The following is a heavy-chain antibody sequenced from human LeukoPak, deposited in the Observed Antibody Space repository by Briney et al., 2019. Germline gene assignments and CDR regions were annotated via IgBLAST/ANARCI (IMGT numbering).Heavy chain of an antibody. CDR2: ISYDGSNK. Sequence: PGGSLRLPCAASGFTFSSYGMHWVRQAPGKGLEWVAVISYDGSNKYYADSVKGRFTISRDNSKNTLYLQMNSLRAEDTAVYYCAKDRDQLLWGDWDYWGQGTLVTVSS. V-gene: IGHV3-30*18. D-gene: IGHD2-2*01. CDR3: AKDRDQLLWGDWDY. CDR1: GFTFSSYG. J-gene: IGHJ4*02.